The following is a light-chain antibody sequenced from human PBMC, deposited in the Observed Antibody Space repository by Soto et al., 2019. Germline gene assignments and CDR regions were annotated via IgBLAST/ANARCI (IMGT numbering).Light chain of an antibody. J-gene: IGLJ1*01. CDR3: SSYTSSSTLPGV. CDR1: SSDVGGYNY. Sequence: QSVLTQPASVSGSPGQSITISCTGTSSDVGGYNYVSWYQQHPGKAPKLMIYDVSNRPSGVSNRFSGSKSGNTASLTISGLQAEDEADYYCSSYTSSSTLPGVFGTGTKVTVL. V-gene: IGLV2-14*01. CDR2: DVS.